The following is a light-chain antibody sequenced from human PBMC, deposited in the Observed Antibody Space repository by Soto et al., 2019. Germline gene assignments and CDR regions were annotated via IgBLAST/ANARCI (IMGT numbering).Light chain of an antibody. CDR1: HDIGAW. CDR3: QQRSNSIT. J-gene: IGKJ5*01. CDR2: AAS. Sequence: DIQITQSPSSVSGSIVDRINVTSLASHDIGAWLAWYQQRQGQAPKILIYAASTSHSGVPSRFSGSGSGTDFTLTISSLQPEDFAVYYCQQRSNSITCGQGTRREIK. V-gene: IGKV1-12*01.